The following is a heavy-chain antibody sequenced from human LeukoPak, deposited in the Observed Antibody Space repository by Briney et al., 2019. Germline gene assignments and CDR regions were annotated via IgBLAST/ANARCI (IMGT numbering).Heavy chain of an antibody. CDR2: IKSKTDGGTT. CDR1: GFTFSNAW. V-gene: IGHV3-15*01. J-gene: IGHJ4*02. D-gene: IGHD2-2*01. CDR3: TTGVVVPAAMGRLGYYFDY. Sequence: GGSLRLSCAASGFTFSNAWMSWVRQAPGKGLEWVGRIKSKTDGGTTDYAAPVKGRFTISRDDSKNTLYLPMNSLKTEDTAVYYCTTGVVVPAAMGRLGYYFDYWGQGTLVTVSS.